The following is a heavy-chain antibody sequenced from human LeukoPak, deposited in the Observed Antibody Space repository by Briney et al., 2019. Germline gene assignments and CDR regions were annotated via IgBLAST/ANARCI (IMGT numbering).Heavy chain of an antibody. Sequence: ASVKVSCKASGYTFTSYDINWVRQATGQGLEWMGWMNPNSGNTGYAQKFQGRVTMTRNTSISTAYMELSSLRSEDTAVYYCARGCPFWWFGELLYQCYGMDVWGQGTTVIVSS. CDR1: GYTFTSYD. CDR3: ARGCPFWWFGELLYQCYGMDV. D-gene: IGHD3-10*01. V-gene: IGHV1-8*01. J-gene: IGHJ6*02. CDR2: MNPNSGNT.